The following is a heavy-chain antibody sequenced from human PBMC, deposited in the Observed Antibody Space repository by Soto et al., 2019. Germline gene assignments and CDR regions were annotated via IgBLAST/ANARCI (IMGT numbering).Heavy chain of an antibody. V-gene: IGHV3-7*01. Sequence: PGGSLRLSCAASGFTFSSYWMSWIRQAPGKGLEWVANIKQDGSEKYYVDSVKGRFTISRDNAKNSLYLQMNSLRAEDTAVYYCARGLAERRWGVDYWGQGALVTVSS. CDR2: IKQDGSEK. J-gene: IGHJ4*02. CDR3: ARGLAERRWGVDY. D-gene: IGHD1-1*01. CDR1: GFTFSSYW.